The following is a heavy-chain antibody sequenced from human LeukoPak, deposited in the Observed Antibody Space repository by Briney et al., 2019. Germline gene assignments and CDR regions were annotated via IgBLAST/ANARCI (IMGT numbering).Heavy chain of an antibody. D-gene: IGHD2-2*01. Sequence: GESLKISCKGSGYSFTSYWIGWVRQMPGKGLEWMGIIYPGDSDTSYSPSFQGQVTISADKSISTAYLQWSCLKASDTAMYYCARVRVPAAIDWFDPWGQGTLVTVSS. CDR2: IYPGDSDT. CDR3: ARVRVPAAIDWFDP. CDR1: GYSFTSYW. V-gene: IGHV5-51*01. J-gene: IGHJ5*02.